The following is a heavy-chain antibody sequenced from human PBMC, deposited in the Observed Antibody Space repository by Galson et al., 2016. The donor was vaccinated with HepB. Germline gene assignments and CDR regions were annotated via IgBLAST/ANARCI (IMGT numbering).Heavy chain of an antibody. CDR1: GESIASGGYY. CDR2: IYTSGST. Sequence: TLSLTCAVSGESIASGGYYWNWIRQPAGKGLEWIGRIYTSGSTDYNPSLKSRVTISVDASKNHFSLNLTSATAADTAVYYCATIVGSVTFYGVAYWGQGTPVTVSS. D-gene: IGHD2/OR15-2a*01. CDR3: ATIVGSVTFYGVAY. V-gene: IGHV4-61*02. J-gene: IGHJ4*02.